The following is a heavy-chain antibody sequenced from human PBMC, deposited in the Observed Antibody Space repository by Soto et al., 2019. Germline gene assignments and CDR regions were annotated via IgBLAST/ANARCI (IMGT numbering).Heavy chain of an antibody. CDR3: TRRTSRGELPWRGHYHCYYDMEV. Sequence: PGGSLRLSCAASGFTFSSYSMTWVRQAPWKGLEWVSYITSSSSTIYYADSVKRRFTISRDNAKNSLYMQMNSLRDEDTAVYYCTRRTSRGELPWRGHYHCYYDMEVWGQRTRITF. V-gene: IGHV3-48*02. CDR2: ITSSSSTI. CDR1: GFTFSSYS. J-gene: IGHJ6*01. D-gene: IGHD1-26*01.